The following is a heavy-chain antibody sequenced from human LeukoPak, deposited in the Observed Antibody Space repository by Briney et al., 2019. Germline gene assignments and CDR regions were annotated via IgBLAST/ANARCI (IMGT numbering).Heavy chain of an antibody. CDR3: ARAGDYYDSSGYDAFDI. V-gene: IGHV3-11*01. D-gene: IGHD3-22*01. Sequence: GGSLRLSCAASGFTFSDYYMSWIRQAPGKGPEWVSYISSSGSTIYYADSVKGRFTISRDNAKNSLYLQMNSLRAEDTAVYYCARAGDYYDSSGYDAFDIWGQGAMVTVSS. CDR2: ISSSGSTI. J-gene: IGHJ3*02. CDR1: GFTFSDYY.